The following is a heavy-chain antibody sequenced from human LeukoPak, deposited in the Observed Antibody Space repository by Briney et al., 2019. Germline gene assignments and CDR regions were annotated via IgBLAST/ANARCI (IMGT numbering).Heavy chain of an antibody. D-gene: IGHD3-16*01. CDR1: GFTFNDYY. CDR2: ISRRGNDV. CDR3: ARSNDHTNYGGRGYLDH. Sequence: GGSLRLSCAASGFTFNDYYMTWIRQAPGKGLEWVSSISRRGNDVYTADSVKGRLTISRDSAKDSVFLQINSLRVDDTAIYYCARSNDHTNYGGRGYLDHWGQGALVTVSS. J-gene: IGHJ4*02. V-gene: IGHV3-11*01.